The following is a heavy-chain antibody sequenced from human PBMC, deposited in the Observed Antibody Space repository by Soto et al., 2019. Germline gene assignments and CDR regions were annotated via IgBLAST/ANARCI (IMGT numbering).Heavy chain of an antibody. V-gene: IGHV4-4*07. CDR2: MSDNGNS. J-gene: IGHJ3*02. Sequence: PETMSLTCNVSGGSINNHYGWSWMRKPPGKGLVDIGRMSDNGNSNNNHSLRSRVTMSVDTSKDRGSLKLGSVTAADTAGYYRARLQSPDVTGAFAIWRQGAIVTVSS. CDR3: ARLQSPDVTGAFAI. CDR1: GGSINNHY.